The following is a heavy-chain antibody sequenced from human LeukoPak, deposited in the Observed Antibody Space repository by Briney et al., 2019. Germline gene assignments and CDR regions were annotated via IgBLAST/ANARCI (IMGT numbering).Heavy chain of an antibody. J-gene: IGHJ4*02. CDR2: IYSDSNT. CDR1: GFTVSSNF. V-gene: IGHV3-53*01. D-gene: IGHD2/OR15-2a*01. CDR3: ARDCCNSAWYSD. Sequence: GGSLRLSCAASGFTVSSNFMTWVRQAPGKGLEWVSFIYSDSNTFYADSVKGRFTISRDNSKNTLYLQMNSLRAEDTAVYYCARDCCNSAWYSDWGQGILVTVSS.